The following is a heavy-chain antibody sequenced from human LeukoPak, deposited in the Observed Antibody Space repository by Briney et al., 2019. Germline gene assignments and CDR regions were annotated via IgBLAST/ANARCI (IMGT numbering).Heavy chain of an antibody. V-gene: IGHV4-38-2*01. J-gene: IGHJ4*02. Sequence: PSETLSLTCAVSGYSISSGYYWGWIRQPPGQGLEWIGSIYHSGSTYYNPSLKSRVTISVDTSKNQFSLKLSSVTAADTAVYYCARLSTVIIFDYWGQGTLVTVSS. CDR3: ARLSTVIIFDY. CDR2: IYHSGST. D-gene: IGHD4-11*01. CDR1: GYSISSGYY.